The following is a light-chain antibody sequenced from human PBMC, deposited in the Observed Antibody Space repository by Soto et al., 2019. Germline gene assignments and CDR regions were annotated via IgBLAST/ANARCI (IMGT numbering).Light chain of an antibody. CDR2: GVS. J-gene: IGKJ5*01. CDR1: QSVSSSY. V-gene: IGKV3-20*01. Sequence: EILFTQSPGTLSLSPGERATLACRASQSVSSSYLAWYQQKPGQAPKFLIYGVSSRANGIPDRFSGSGSGTDFTLTISRLEPEDFAVYHCQQYGSSPLITFGQGTRLEIK. CDR3: QQYGSSPLIT.